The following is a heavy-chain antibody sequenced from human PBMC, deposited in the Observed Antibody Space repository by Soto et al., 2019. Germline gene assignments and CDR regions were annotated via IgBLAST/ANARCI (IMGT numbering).Heavy chain of an antibody. Sequence: QVQLVQSGAEVNKPGSSVRVSCKASEDTFTNYGVSWVRQAPGQGFEWLGRFMPLFGTTHYAHKFQDRVTLSADGSSSTAFIDLSGLTPEDTAIYYCARDDRTFADFVVGVAGDDQWIDPWGQGTLVIVSS. CDR1: EDTFTNYG. V-gene: IGHV1-69*18. CDR2: FMPLFGTT. D-gene: IGHD2-21*01. CDR3: ARDDRTFADFVVGVAGDDQWIDP. J-gene: IGHJ5*02.